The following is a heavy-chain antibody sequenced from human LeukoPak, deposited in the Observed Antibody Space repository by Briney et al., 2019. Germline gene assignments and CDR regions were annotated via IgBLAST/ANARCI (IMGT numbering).Heavy chain of an antibody. D-gene: IGHD2-15*01. CDR2: INPNSGGT. V-gene: IGHV1-2*02. J-gene: IGHJ5*02. CDR3: ARGYCTGGSCSGAWFDP. Sequence: ASVKVSCKASGYTFDSYVINWVRQAPGQGLEWMGWINPNSGGTNYAQQFQGRVTMTRDTSISTAYIELNSLRSDDTAVYYCARGYCTGGSCSGAWFDPWGQGTLVTVSS. CDR1: GYTFDSYV.